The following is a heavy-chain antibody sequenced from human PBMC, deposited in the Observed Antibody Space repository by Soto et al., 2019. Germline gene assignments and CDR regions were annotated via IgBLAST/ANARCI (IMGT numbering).Heavy chain of an antibody. CDR2: ISYDGSNK. CDR3: AKFQSGGSFDY. D-gene: IGHD1-26*01. CDR1: GFTFSSYA. V-gene: IGHV3-30-3*02. J-gene: IGHJ4*02. Sequence: PGGSLRPSCAASGFTFSSYAMHWVRQAPGKGLEWVAVISYDGSNKYYADSVKGRFTISRDNSKNTLYLQMNSLRAEDTAVYYCAKFQSGGSFDYWGQGTLVTVSS.